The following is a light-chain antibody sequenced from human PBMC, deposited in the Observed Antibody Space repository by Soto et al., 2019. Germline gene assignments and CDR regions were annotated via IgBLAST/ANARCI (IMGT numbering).Light chain of an antibody. J-gene: IGKJ1*01. CDR3: QHYNSYSEA. V-gene: IGKV1-5*03. CDR1: QTISSW. CDR2: KAS. Sequence: DIQMTHSPSTLSGSVGDIVTITCRASQTISSWLAWYHQKPGKAPKLLIYKASTLKSGVPSRFSGSGSGTEFTLTISSLQPDDFATYYCQHYNSYSEAFGQVTKVDIK.